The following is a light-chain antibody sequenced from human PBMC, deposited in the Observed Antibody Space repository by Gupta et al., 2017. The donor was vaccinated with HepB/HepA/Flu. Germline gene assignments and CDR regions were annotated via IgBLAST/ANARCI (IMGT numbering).Light chain of an antibody. V-gene: IGLV2-14*03. Sequence: QSALTQLSSVSGSPGQSITISCTGTSSDVGAYNNVPRYHELPGKATKLIWDDVSKRPSVVSGRFSGSKSDKTALPIISALQAEDDDYCYYTRYTGTSYVFGTGTKASVL. CDR2: DVS. CDR3: TRYTGTSYV. J-gene: IGLJ1*01. CDR1: SSDVGAYNN.